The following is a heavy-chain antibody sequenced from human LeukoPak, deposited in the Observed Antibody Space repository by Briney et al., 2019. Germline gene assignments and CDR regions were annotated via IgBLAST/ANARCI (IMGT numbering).Heavy chain of an antibody. CDR3: ARAGVTGTYFDY. J-gene: IGHJ4*02. V-gene: IGHV4-30-2*01. Sequence: SETLSLTCTVSGGSISSGGYYWSWIRQPPGKGLEWIGYIYHSGSTYYNPSLKSRVTISVDRSKNQFSLKLSSVTAADTAVYYCARAGVTGTYFDYWGQGTLVTVSS. D-gene: IGHD1-20*01. CDR2: IYHSGST. CDR1: GGSISSGGYY.